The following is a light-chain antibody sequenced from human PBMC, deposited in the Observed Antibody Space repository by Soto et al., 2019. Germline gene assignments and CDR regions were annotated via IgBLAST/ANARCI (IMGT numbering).Light chain of an antibody. V-gene: IGLV7-46*01. CDR3: LLSYNNGRPV. J-gene: IGLJ2*01. Sequence: QAVVTQEPSLTVSPGGTVTLTCGSSTGTVTSGHYPYWFQQKPGQAPRTLIYDASNKHSWTPARFSGSFLGGKAALTLSGAQPEDEADYYCLLSYNNGRPVFGGGTKLTVL. CDR2: DAS. CDR1: TGTVTSGHY.